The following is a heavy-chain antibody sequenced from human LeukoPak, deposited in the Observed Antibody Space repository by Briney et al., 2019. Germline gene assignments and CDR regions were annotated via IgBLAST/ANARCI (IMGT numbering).Heavy chain of an antibody. CDR3: AKTHTYYYDSSGYPNDAFDI. CDR1: GGSFNNYY. V-gene: IGHV4-34*01. D-gene: IGHD3-22*01. J-gene: IGHJ3*02. Sequence: SETLSLTCAVFGGSFNNYYWSWLRQPPGKGLEWIGEISHSGNTNYNPSLKGRVTISVDRSKNQFSLKLSSVTAADTAVYYCAKTHTYYYDSSGYPNDAFDIWGQGTMVTVSS. CDR2: ISHSGNT.